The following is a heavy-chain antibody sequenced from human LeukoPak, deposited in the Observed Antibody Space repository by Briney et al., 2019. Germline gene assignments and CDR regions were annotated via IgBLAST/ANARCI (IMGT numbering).Heavy chain of an antibody. CDR2: INHSGST. V-gene: IGHV4-34*01. D-gene: IGHD2-2*01. Sequence: SETLSLTCAVYGGSFSGYYWSWIRQPPGKGLEWIGEINHSGSTNYNPSLKSRVTISVDTSKNQFSLKLSSVTAADTAVYYCARGVVVVPAAIAYYYYMDVWGKGTTVTVSS. J-gene: IGHJ6*03. CDR3: ARGVVVVPAAIAYYYYMDV. CDR1: GGSFSGYY.